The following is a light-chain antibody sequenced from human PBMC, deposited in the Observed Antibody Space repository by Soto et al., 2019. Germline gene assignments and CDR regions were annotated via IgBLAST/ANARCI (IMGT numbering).Light chain of an antibody. CDR3: QQYCSSSWT. V-gene: IGKV3-20*01. J-gene: IGKJ1*01. CDR1: QSVSSSY. CDR2: GTS. Sequence: EIVLTQSPGTLSLSPGERATLSCRASQSVSSSYLAGYQQKTGQAPRLRIYGTSSRATAIPDRFSGSGSGTDFTLTISRLEPEDFGVYYCQQYCSSSWTFGQGTKVEIK.